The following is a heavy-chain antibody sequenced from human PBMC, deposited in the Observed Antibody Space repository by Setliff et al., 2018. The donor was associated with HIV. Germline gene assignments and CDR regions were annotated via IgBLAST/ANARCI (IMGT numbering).Heavy chain of an antibody. CDR1: GGSFSGYY. D-gene: IGHD5-12*01. J-gene: IGHJ4*02. CDR3: ASDISPDDGYNRLHYFDY. V-gene: IGHV4-34*01. Sequence: SETLSLTCAVCGGSFSGYYWSWIRQLPGKGLEWIGEINHSGSTNYNPSLESRVTISEDTSKNQFSLRLNSVTAADTAVYYCASDISPDDGYNRLHYFDYWGQGTLVTVSS. CDR2: INHSGST.